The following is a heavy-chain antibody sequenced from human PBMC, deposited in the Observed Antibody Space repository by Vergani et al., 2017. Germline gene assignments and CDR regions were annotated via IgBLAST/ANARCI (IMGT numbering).Heavy chain of an antibody. CDR3: ARDSAVGGTFDS. J-gene: IGHJ4*02. CDR1: GGSISSGGYY. V-gene: IGHV4-31*11. Sequence: QVQLQESGPGLVKPSQTLSLTCAVSGGSISSGGYYWSWIRQHPGKGLEWIGYIYYSGSTYYNPSLESRVTISVDTSKNTFSLKLNSVTAADTAIYYCARDSAVGGTFDSWGQGTLVSVSS. CDR2: IYYSGST. D-gene: IGHD1-26*01.